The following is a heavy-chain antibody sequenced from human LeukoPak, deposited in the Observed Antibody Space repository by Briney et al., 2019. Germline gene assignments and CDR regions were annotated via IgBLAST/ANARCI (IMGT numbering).Heavy chain of an antibody. Sequence: GGSLRLSCAASGXTFSTYTVNCVRPAPGEGREWVSSISSGSGFIYYPDSVKGRFTISRDNAKNSLYLQMNTLRAEDTALYYCARDPTGEHAFDIWGQGTMVTVSS. CDR1: GXTFSTYT. V-gene: IGHV3-21*01. CDR3: ARDPTGEHAFDI. CDR2: ISSGSGFI. J-gene: IGHJ3*02. D-gene: IGHD1-14*01.